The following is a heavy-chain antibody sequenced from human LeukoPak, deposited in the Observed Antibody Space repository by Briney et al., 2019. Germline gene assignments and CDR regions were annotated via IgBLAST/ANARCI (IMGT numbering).Heavy chain of an antibody. Sequence: GGSLRLSCAASEFTFSTYWMTWVRQAPGKGLEWVADIKQDGSEKYYVDSVKGRFTISRQNAKKSLFLQMNSLRAEDTAVYYCAKPPRGSGWFFDYWGQGTLVTVSS. J-gene: IGHJ4*02. CDR1: EFTFSTYW. CDR2: IKQDGSEK. V-gene: IGHV3-7*03. CDR3: AKPPRGSGWFFDY. D-gene: IGHD6-19*01.